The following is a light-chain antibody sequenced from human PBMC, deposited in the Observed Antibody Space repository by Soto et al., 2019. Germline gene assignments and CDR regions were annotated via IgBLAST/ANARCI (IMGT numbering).Light chain of an antibody. CDR2: EVS. CDR3: TSYTTSSTYV. V-gene: IGLV2-14*01. Sequence: ALAQPASVSGSSGRSIIISCAGTSSDVGGYNYVSWYQHHPGKAPKLMIYEVSSRPLGVSNRFSGSKSGNTASLTISGLQAEDDGDYYCTSYTTSSTYVFGTGTKVTVL. CDR1: SSDVGGYNY. J-gene: IGLJ1*01.